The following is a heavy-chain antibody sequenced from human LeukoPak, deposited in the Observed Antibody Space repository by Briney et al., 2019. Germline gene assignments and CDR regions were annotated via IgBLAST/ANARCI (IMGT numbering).Heavy chain of an antibody. CDR3: ARDAGFWSGYYTDDY. Sequence: ASVKVSCKASGYTFTSYYMHWVRQAPGQGLEWMGIIDPSGGSTSYAQKFQGRVTMTRDTSTSTVYMELSSLRSEDTAVYYCARDAGFWSGYYTDDYWGQGTLVTVSS. J-gene: IGHJ4*02. D-gene: IGHD3-3*01. V-gene: IGHV1-46*01. CDR1: GYTFTSYY. CDR2: IDPSGGST.